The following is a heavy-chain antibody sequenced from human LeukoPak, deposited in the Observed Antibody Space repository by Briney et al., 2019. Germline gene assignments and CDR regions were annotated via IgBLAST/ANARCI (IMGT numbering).Heavy chain of an antibody. V-gene: IGHV1-69*04. Sequence: GAAVKVSCKASGGTFSSYVISWVRQAPGQGLEWMGRIIPILGIANYALKFQGRVTITADKSTSPAYMELSSLRSEDTAVYYCASPPADYYDSSDYFDYWGQGTLVTVSS. J-gene: IGHJ4*02. CDR2: IIPILGIA. CDR3: ASPPADYYDSSDYFDY. D-gene: IGHD3-22*01. CDR1: GGTFSSYV.